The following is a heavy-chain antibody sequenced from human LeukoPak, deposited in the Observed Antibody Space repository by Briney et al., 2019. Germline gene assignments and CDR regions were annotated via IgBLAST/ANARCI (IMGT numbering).Heavy chain of an antibody. Sequence: GGSLRLSCAASGFTFSSYEMNWVRQAPGKGLEWVSYISSSGGTIYYADSVKGRFTISRDNAKNSLYLQMNSLRAEDTAVYYCARGPLVGSYYYYYYGIDVWGQGTTVTVSS. V-gene: IGHV3-48*03. J-gene: IGHJ6*02. CDR1: GFTFSSYE. CDR2: ISSSGGTI. CDR3: ARGPLVGSYYYYYYGIDV. D-gene: IGHD3-10*01.